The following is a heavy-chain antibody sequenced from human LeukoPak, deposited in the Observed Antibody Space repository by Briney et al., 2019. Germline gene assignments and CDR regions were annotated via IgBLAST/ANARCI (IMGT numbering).Heavy chain of an antibody. V-gene: IGHV3-23*01. CDR1: GFPFSSYT. J-gene: IGHJ4*02. CDR2: ISHSGAT. CDR3: ARRSHASPAGYSPFFDS. D-gene: IGHD6-13*01. Sequence: VGSLRLSCAGPGFPFSSYTINWVRQGPGRGMEWASTISHSGATYYADSVKGRFTISKDNSKNTVFLQMNSLRAEDTALYFCARRSHASPAGYSPFFDSWGQGTLVTVSS.